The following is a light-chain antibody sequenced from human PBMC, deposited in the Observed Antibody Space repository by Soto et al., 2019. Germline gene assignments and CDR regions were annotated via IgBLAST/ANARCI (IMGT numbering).Light chain of an antibody. V-gene: IGKV3-15*01. Sequence: EIVMTQSPATLSVSPGERATLSCRASQSVSSNLAWYQQKPGQAPRLLIYGTSPRATGIPARFSGSGSGTDFTLTISSLQSEDFAVYYCQQYNNWPPAFGQGTRLEIK. CDR3: QQYNNWPPA. J-gene: IGKJ5*01. CDR1: QSVSSN. CDR2: GTS.